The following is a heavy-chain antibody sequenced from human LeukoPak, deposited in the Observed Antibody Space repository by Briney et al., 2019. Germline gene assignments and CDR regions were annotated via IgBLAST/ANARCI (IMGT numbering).Heavy chain of an antibody. J-gene: IGHJ4*02. V-gene: IGHV1-18*01. CDR2: ISAYNGNT. CDR1: GYTFTSYG. Sequence: APVKVSCKASGYTFTSYGISWVRQAPGQGLEWMGWISAYNGNTNYAQKLQGRVTMTTDTSTSTAYMELRSLRSDDTAVYYCARNYYDSSGYYQGKVDYWGQGTLVTVSS. CDR3: ARNYYDSSGYYQGKVDY. D-gene: IGHD3-22*01.